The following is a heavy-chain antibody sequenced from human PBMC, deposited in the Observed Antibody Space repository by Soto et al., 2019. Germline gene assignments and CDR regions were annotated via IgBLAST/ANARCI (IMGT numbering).Heavy chain of an antibody. CDR3: AITPEVTSASYYYYYGMDV. CDR1: GVTVSTSA. Sequence: QVQLVQSGAEVKMPGSSVKVSCKASGVTVSTSAISWVRQAPGQGLEWMGVIILNLGTTNYAQKFQGRVTITADEPTSTAYRELGSLRCEDTAVYYCAITPEVTSASYYYYYGMDVWGQGTTVTVSS. V-gene: IGHV1-69*01. J-gene: IGHJ6*02. CDR2: IILNLGTT. D-gene: IGHD4-17*01.